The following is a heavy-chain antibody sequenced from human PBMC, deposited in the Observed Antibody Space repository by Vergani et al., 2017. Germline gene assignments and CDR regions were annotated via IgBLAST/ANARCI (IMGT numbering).Heavy chain of an antibody. V-gene: IGHV3-23*01. CDR1: GFTFSACP. Sequence: EVQLLQSGGGVIQPGGSVRLSCAASGFTFSACPMTWVRQAPGKGLEWVSAISARYPSTYYADSVKGRFTISRDNSKKTLYLQMNSLRAEDTAVYYCARGASGDYVSSFDYWGQGTLVTVSS. CDR3: ARGASGDYVSSFDY. CDR2: ISARYPST. D-gene: IGHD4-17*01. J-gene: IGHJ4*02.